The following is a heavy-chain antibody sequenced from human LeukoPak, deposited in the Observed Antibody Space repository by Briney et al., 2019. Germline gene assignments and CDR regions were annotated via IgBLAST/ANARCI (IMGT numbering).Heavy chain of an antibody. CDR3: ARGYSTVTAYFDY. Sequence: ASVKVSCKASGYTFTGYYMHWVRQAPGQGLEWMGWINPNSGGTNYAQKFRGRVTMTRDTSISTAYMELSRLRSDDTAVYYCARGYSTVTAYFDYWGQGTLVTVSS. D-gene: IGHD4-17*01. V-gene: IGHV1-2*02. CDR2: INPNSGGT. CDR1: GYTFTGYY. J-gene: IGHJ4*02.